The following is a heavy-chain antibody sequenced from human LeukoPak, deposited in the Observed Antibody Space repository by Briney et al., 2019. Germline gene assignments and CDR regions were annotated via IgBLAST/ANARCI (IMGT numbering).Heavy chain of an antibody. J-gene: IGHJ2*01. CDR2: IRSSSSYI. Sequence: GGSLRLSCAASGITFSSYSMNWVRQAPGKGLEWVSSIRSSSSYIYYADSVKGRFTISRDNAKNSLYLQMNSLRAEDTAVYYCARGRTSIYGDNGYFDLWGRGTLVTVSS. D-gene: IGHD4-17*01. CDR1: GITFSSYS. V-gene: IGHV3-21*01. CDR3: ARGRTSIYGDNGYFDL.